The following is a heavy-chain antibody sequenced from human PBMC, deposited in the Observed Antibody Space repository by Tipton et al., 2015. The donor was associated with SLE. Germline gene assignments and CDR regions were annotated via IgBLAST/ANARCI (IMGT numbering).Heavy chain of an antibody. V-gene: IGHV4-30-2*06. J-gene: IGHJ3*02. CDR2: IYHSGST. CDR3: ARELAREWGRAGTVAFDI. Sequence: LVKPSETLSLTCAVSGYSISSGGYSWSWIRQSPGKGLEWIGYIYHSGSTYYNPSLKSRVTISVDTSKNQFSLKVRSVTAADTAVYYCARELAREWGRAGTVAFDIWGQGTMVTVSS. CDR1: GYSISSGGYS. D-gene: IGHD6-13*01.